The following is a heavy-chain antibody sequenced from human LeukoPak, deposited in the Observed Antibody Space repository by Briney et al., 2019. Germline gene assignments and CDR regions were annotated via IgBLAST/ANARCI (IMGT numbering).Heavy chain of an antibody. CDR3: AKAIHYAREDAFDI. J-gene: IGHJ3*02. D-gene: IGHD2-2*01. CDR2: ISWNSGSI. V-gene: IGHV3-9*01. Sequence: PGGSLRLSCAASGFTFGDYAMHWVRQAPGKGLEWVSGISWNSGSIGYADSVKGRFTISRDNAENSLYLQMNSLRAEDTALYYCAKAIHYAREDAFDIWGQGTMVTVSS. CDR1: GFTFGDYA.